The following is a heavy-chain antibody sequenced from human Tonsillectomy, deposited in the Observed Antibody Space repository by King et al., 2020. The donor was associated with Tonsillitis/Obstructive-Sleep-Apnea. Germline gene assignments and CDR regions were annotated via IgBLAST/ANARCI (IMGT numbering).Heavy chain of an antibody. V-gene: IGHV1-2*02. J-gene: IGHJ6*02. CDR3: ARDVWYQRPLPLYGMDV. CDR1: GYTFTDYY. Sequence: HVQLVESGAEVKKPGASVKVSCKASGYTFTDYYMHWVRQAPGQRLEWMGWINPNSGDTKYAQKFQGRVTMTRDTSISTANMELSRLRYDDTAVYYCARDVWYQRPLPLYGMDVWGQGTTVTASS. D-gene: IGHD2-2*01. CDR2: INPNSGDT.